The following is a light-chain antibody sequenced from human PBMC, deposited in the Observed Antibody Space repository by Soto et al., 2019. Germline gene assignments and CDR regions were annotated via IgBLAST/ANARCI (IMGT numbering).Light chain of an antibody. CDR1: QSLSSRF. J-gene: IGKJ1*01. CDR2: GAS. CDR3: QQYDNWPQT. Sequence: EIVLTQSPGTLSLSPGERVTLSCRASQSLSSRFLAWYQQKPGQAPRLLIYGASTRATGIPARFSGTGSGTDFTLTVSSLQSEDFAVYYCQQYDNWPQTFGQGTKVDIK. V-gene: IGKV3-15*01.